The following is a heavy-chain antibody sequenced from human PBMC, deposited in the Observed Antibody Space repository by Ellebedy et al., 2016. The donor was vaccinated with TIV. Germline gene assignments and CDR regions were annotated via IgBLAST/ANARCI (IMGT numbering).Heavy chain of an antibody. CDR2: IYYSGST. V-gene: IGHV4-59*01. Sequence: MPSETLSLTCTVSGDSTSRYYWSWIRQPPGKGLEWIGFIYYSGSTNYNPSLKSRVTISVDTSKNQFSLELSSVTAADTAVYYCARGGASSKYFDYWGQGTLVTVSS. CDR1: GDSTSRYY. CDR3: ARGGASSKYFDY. J-gene: IGHJ4*02.